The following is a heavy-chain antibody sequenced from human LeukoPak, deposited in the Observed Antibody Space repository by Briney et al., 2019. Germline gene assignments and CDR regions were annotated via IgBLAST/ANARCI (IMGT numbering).Heavy chain of an antibody. D-gene: IGHD1-7*01. CDR1: GYTFTSYG. CDR3: ASQNRATTPGDFDY. J-gene: IGHJ4*02. V-gene: IGHV1-18*01. CDR2: ISAYNGNT. Sequence: ASVKVSCKASGYTFTSYGISWVRQAPGQGLEWMGWISAYNGNTNYAQKLQGRVTMTTDTSTSTAYMELRSLRSDDTAVYYCASQNRATTPGDFDYWGQGTLVTVSS.